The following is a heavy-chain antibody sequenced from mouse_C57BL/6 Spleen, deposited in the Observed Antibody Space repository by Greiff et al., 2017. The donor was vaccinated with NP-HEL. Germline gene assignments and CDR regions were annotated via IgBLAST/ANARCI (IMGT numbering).Heavy chain of an antibody. D-gene: IGHD2-4*01. CDR3: AREYYDYDGAFAY. J-gene: IGHJ3*01. Sequence: QVQLQQSGPELVKPGASVKISCKASGYAFSSSWMNWVKQRPGKGLEWIGRIYPGDGDTNYNGKFKGKATLTADKSSSTAYMHLSSLTSEDSAVYFCAREYYDYDGAFAYWGQGTLVTVSA. CDR1: GYAFSSSW. CDR2: IYPGDGDT. V-gene: IGHV1-82*01.